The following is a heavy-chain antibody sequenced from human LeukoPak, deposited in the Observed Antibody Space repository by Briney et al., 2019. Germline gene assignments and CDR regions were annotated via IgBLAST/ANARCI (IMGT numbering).Heavy chain of an antibody. J-gene: IGHJ6*03. CDR3: ARDQGHYDYYMDV. V-gene: IGHV3-11*01. CDR2: ISSSGTTT. Sequence: GGSLRLSCAASGFTFSDYYMSWIRQAPGKGLERILYISSSGTTTYYADSVKGRFTISRDNAENSLYLQMNSLRAEDTAVYYCARDQGHYDYYMDVWGQGTTVTVSS. CDR1: GFTFSDYY.